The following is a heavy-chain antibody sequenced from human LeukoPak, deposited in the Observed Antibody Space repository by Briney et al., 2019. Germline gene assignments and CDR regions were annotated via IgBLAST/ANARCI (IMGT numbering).Heavy chain of an antibody. J-gene: IGHJ6*02. D-gene: IGHD3-3*01. CDR1: GGSISSYY. V-gene: IGHV4-59*12. CDR2: IYYSGST. CDR3: ARDDHPGLRFWRYGMDV. Sequence: PSETLSLTCTVSGGSISSYYWSWIRQPPGKGLEWIGYIYYSGSTNYNPSLKSRVTISVDTSKNQFSLKLSSVTAADTAVYYCARDDHPGLRFWRYGMDVWGQGTTVTVSS.